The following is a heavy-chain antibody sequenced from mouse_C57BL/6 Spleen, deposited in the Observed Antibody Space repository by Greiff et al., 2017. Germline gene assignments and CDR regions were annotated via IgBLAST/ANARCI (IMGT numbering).Heavy chain of an antibody. CDR1: GYTFTSYW. D-gene: IGHD1-1*01. CDR2: IDPSDSYT. J-gene: IGHJ3*01. Sequence: QVQLQQSGAELVMPGASVKLSCKASGYTFTSYWMHWVKQRPGQGLEWIGEIDPSDSYTNYNQKFKGKSTLTVDKSSSTAYMQLSSLTSEDSAVYYCARGGYGSGYGFAYWGQGTLVTVSA. CDR3: ARGGYGSGYGFAY. V-gene: IGHV1-69*01.